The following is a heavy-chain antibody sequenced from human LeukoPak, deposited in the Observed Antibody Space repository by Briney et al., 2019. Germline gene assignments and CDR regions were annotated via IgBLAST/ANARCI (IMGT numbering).Heavy chain of an antibody. CDR1: GYTFTSYY. V-gene: IGHV1-46*01. D-gene: IGHD3-10*01. J-gene: IGHJ5*02. CDR2: INPSGGST. CDR3: AKDAGGLGLWFGENENWFDP. Sequence: ASVKVSCKASGYTFTSYYMHWVRQAPGQGLEWMGIINPSGGSTSYAQKFQGRVTMTRDMSTSTVYMELSSLRSEDTAVYYCAKDAGGLGLWFGENENWFDPWGQGTLVTVSS.